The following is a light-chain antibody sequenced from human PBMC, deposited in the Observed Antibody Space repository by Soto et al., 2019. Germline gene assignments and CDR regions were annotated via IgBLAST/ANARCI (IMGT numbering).Light chain of an antibody. Sequence: ELVMTQSPATLSVSPGESATLSCRASQNINSNLAWYQQKSGQAPRLLIYGASSRATGIPDRFSGSGSGTDFTLTISRLEPEDFAVYYCQQYGSSPRTFGQGTKVDIK. CDR2: GAS. CDR3: QQYGSSPRT. CDR1: QNINSN. J-gene: IGKJ1*01. V-gene: IGKV3-20*01.